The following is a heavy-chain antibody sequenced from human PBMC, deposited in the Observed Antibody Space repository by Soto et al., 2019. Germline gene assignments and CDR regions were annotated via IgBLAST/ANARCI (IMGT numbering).Heavy chain of an antibody. V-gene: IGHV3-30-3*01. CDR1: VFTFISYA. CDR3: ARESSIAVAWYYYGMDV. J-gene: IGHJ6*02. D-gene: IGHD6-19*01. CDR2: ISYDGSNK. Sequence: GWSLRLSCASSVFTFISYAMHWVRQAPGKGLEWVAVISYDGSNKYYADSVKGRFTISRDNSKNTLYLQMNSLRAEDTAVYYCARESSIAVAWYYYGMDVWGQGTTVTVSS.